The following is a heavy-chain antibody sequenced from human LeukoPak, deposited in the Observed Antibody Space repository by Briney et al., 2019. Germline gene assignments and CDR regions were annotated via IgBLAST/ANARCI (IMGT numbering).Heavy chain of an antibody. Sequence: GGSLRLSCAASGFSFITYNMNWVHQAPGKGLEGVSSISSTSSNIYYADSVKGRFTISRDNAKNSLDLQMDRLRAEDTAVYYCARDRGGTVMVYTRGKDYYYMDVWGKGTTVTVSS. CDR3: ARDRGGTVMVYTRGKDYYYMDV. D-gene: IGHD2-8*01. CDR2: ISSTSSNI. J-gene: IGHJ6*03. CDR1: GFSFITYN. V-gene: IGHV3-21*01.